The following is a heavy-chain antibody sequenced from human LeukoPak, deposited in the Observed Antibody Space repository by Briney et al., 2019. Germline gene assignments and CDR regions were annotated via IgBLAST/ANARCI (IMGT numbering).Heavy chain of an antibody. CDR2: IRSDGSST. D-gene: IGHD2-15*01. CDR3: ARNSPGYCSGGSCSSYWYFDL. Sequence: GGSLRLSCAASGFTLTNYWMHWVRQAPGKGLVWVSRIRSDGSSTSFADSVKGRFTISRDNAKNTLYLLMNSLRAEDTAVYYCARNSPGYCSGGSCSSYWYFDLWGRGTLVTVSS. V-gene: IGHV3-74*01. J-gene: IGHJ2*01. CDR1: GFTLTNYW.